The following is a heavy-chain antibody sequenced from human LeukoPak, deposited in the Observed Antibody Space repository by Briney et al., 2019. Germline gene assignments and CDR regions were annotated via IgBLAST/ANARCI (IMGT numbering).Heavy chain of an antibody. D-gene: IGHD6-19*01. Sequence: PSQTLSLTCTVSGDSISSGDYYWSWIRQPAGKGLEWIGSIYYSGSTYYNPSLKSRVTISVDTSKNQFSLKLSSVTAADTAVYYCARDGSRQWLGTYNWFDPWGQGTLVTVSS. J-gene: IGHJ5*02. CDR2: IYYSGST. CDR1: GDSISSGDYY. CDR3: ARDGSRQWLGTYNWFDP. V-gene: IGHV4-61*02.